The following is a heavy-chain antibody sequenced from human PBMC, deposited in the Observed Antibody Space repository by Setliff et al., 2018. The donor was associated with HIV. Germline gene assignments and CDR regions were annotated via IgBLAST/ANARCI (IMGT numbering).Heavy chain of an antibody. V-gene: IGHV1-69*10. CDR3: ARGQKMYFMITMLGGYYYYHMDV. D-gene: IGHD3-10*02. J-gene: IGHJ6*02. CDR2: MLPILGMG. CDR1: GGTFSTYV. Sequence: SVKVSCKTSGGTFSTYVITWVRQAPGQGLEWMGGMLPILGMGDFAQKFQGRVTITADASTRTAYMELSSLTSDDTAVYYCARGQKMYFMITMLGGYYYYHMDVWGQGTTVTVSS.